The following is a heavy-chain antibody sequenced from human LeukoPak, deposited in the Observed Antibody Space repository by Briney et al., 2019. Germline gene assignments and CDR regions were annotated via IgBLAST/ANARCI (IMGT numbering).Heavy chain of an antibody. Sequence: GGSLRLSCAASGFTFSSYAMSWVRQAPGKGLEWVSAISCSGGSTYYADSVKGRFTISRDNAKNTLYLQMNSLRAEDTAVYYCTRDLSPAHFWGQGTLVTVSS. CDR3: TRDLSPAHF. CDR1: GFTFSSYA. D-gene: IGHD2/OR15-2a*01. V-gene: IGHV3-23*01. CDR2: ISCSGGST. J-gene: IGHJ4*02.